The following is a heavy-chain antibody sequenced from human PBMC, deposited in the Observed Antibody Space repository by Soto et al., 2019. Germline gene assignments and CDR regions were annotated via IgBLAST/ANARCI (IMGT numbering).Heavy chain of an antibody. D-gene: IGHD2-8*01. CDR1: GGAFSGYY. CDR2: INHSGST. V-gene: IGHV4-34*01. CDR3: ARASRTRALMRVPFEP. J-gene: IGHJ5*02. Sequence: SETLSLTCAVDGGAFSGYYCSWIRQPPGKGLEWIGEINHSGSTNYNPSLKSRVTISVATSKNQFSLKLSSVTAAATAVYYCARASRTRALMRVPFEPWGQGTLVTVSS.